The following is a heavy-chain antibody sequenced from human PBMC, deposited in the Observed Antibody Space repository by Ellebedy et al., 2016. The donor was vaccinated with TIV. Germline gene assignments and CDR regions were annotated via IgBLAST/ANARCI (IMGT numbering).Heavy chain of an antibody. CDR1: GEPLSGFH. CDR2: ISHSGGA. D-gene: IGHD3-10*01. CDR3: ARGIGYFGSRSRWFDT. Sequence: MPSETLSLTCEVFGEPLSGFHWTWIRQSTVRGLEWIGEISHSGGAQYHPSLASRLPISLDTSKKPMSLTLTSVTAADTANYYCARGIGYFGSRSRWFDTWGQGSLVTVSS. V-gene: IGHV4-34*01. J-gene: IGHJ5*02.